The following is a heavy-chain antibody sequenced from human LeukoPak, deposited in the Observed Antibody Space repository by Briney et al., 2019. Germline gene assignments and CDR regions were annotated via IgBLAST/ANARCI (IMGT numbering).Heavy chain of an antibody. CDR2: IYPNSGGT. V-gene: IGHV1-2*02. J-gene: IGHJ6*03. CDR3: ASGTPYSYYMDV. D-gene: IGHD1-26*01. Sequence: ASVKVSCKTSGYTFTDYFIHWVRQAPGQGLEWMGWIYPNSGGTNYAQKFQGRVTMARDTSISTAFMELSSLRSDDTAVYYCASGTPYSYYMDVWGKGTTVTVSS. CDR1: GYTFTDYF.